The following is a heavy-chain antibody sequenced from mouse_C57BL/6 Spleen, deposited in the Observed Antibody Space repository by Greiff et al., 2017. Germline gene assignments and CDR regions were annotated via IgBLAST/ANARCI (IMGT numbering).Heavy chain of an antibody. CDR1: GYTFTSSG. CDR2: IYPRSGNT. V-gene: IGHV1-81*01. D-gene: IGHD2-3*01. J-gene: IGHJ2*01. Sequence: VQLQQSGAELARPGASVKLSCKASGYTFTSSGISWVKQRTGQGLEWIGEIYPRSGNTYYNEKFKGKATLTADKSSSTAYMELRSLTSEDSAVSFCARREGGYYGYFDYWGQGTTLTVSS. CDR3: ARREGGYYGYFDY.